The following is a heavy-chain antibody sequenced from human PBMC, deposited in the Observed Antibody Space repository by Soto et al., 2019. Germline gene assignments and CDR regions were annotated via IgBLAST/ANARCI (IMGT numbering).Heavy chain of an antibody. J-gene: IGHJ6*02. CDR2: IDPSDSYT. Sequence: GESLKISCNGSGYSFTSYWISWVRQMPGKGLEWLGRIDPSDSYTNYSPSFQGHVTISADKSISTAYLQWSSLKASDTAMYYCARTYCNNGVCYSDYYYGMDVWGQGTTVTVSS. CDR1: GYSFTSYW. V-gene: IGHV5-10-1*01. D-gene: IGHD2-8*01. CDR3: ARTYCNNGVCYSDYYYGMDV.